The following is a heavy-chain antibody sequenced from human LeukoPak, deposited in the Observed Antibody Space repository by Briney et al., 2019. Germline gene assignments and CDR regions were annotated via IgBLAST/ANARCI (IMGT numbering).Heavy chain of an antibody. CDR2: VSGPGTTT. J-gene: IGHJ4*02. CDR1: GFTFINYA. Sequence: GGPLRLSCEASGFTFINYAMNWVRQAPEKGLEWVSPVSGPGTTTYYADSVKGRFTVSRDNSKNTVFLQMDSLRAEDTAVYYCATRRSGNYFATFDYWGQGILVTVSS. V-gene: IGHV3-23*01. D-gene: IGHD3-22*01. CDR3: ATRRSGNYFATFDY.